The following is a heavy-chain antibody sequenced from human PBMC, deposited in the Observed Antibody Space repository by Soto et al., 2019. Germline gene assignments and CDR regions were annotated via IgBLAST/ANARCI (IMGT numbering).Heavy chain of an antibody. CDR3: ARDQPALQYQLDHYYGMDV. D-gene: IGHD2-2*01. CDR2: ISSSSSYI. CDR1: GFTFSSYS. J-gene: IGHJ6*02. V-gene: IGHV3-21*01. Sequence: PGGSLRLSCAASGFTFSSYSMNWVRQAPGKGLEWVSSISSSSSYIYYADSVKGRFTISRDNAKNSLYLQMSSLRAEDTAVYYCARDQPALQYQLDHYYGMDVWGQGTTVTVSS.